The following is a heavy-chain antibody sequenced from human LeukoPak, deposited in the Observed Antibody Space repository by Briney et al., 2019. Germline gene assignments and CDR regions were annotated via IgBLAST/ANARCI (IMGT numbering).Heavy chain of an antibody. D-gene: IGHD4-17*01. Sequence: SETLSLTCTVSGGSITSSDYYWDWIRQHPGKGLEWIGYIYYSGSTYYNPSLKSRVTISVDTSKNQFSLKLSSVTAADTAVYYCARVSGDYVDYWGQGTLVTVSS. V-gene: IGHV4-31*03. CDR2: IYYSGST. J-gene: IGHJ4*02. CDR1: GGSITSSDYY. CDR3: ARVSGDYVDY.